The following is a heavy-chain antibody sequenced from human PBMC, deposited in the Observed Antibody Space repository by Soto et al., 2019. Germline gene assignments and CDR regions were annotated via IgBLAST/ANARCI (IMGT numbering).Heavy chain of an antibody. CDR2: ISYDGSNT. CDR1: GFTFSSYA. V-gene: IGHV3-30-3*01. Sequence: GGSPRLSCAASGFTFSSYAMHWVRQAPGKGLEWVAGISYDGSNTYYADSVKGRFTISRDNPQNTLWLQMNSLRGDDTAVYYCVKGYWAQSPDPDYWGQGTLVTVSS. CDR3: VKGYWAQSPDPDY. J-gene: IGHJ4*02. D-gene: IGHD3-10*01.